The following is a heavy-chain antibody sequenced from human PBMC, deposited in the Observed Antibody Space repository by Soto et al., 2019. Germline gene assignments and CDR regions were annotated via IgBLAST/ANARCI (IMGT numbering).Heavy chain of an antibody. V-gene: IGHV3-30-3*01. CDR1: GFTFSSYA. CDR3: ASGDTAMVAH. Sequence: QVQLVESGGGVVQPGRSLRLSCAASGFTFSSYAMHWVRQAPGKGLEWGAVISYDGSNKYYADSVKGRFTISRDNSKNTLYLQMNSLRAEDTAVYYCASGDTAMVAHWGQGTLVTVSS. J-gene: IGHJ4*02. CDR2: ISYDGSNK. D-gene: IGHD5-18*01.